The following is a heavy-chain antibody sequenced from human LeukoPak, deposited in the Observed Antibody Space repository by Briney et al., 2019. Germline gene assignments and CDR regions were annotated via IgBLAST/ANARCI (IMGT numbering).Heavy chain of an antibody. V-gene: IGHV5-51*01. J-gene: IGHJ4*02. CDR2: IYPGDSDT. CDR3: EWHHKGGHSSDY. D-gene: IGHD4-23*01. Sequence: GASLQISCQGSGCRFTSYWIGLVRRLPGKGLEWMGIIYPGDSDTRYSPSFQGQVTISADKSISTAYLQWSSLKASDTAMYYCEWHHKGGHSSDYWGQGTLVTDSS. CDR1: GCRFTSYW.